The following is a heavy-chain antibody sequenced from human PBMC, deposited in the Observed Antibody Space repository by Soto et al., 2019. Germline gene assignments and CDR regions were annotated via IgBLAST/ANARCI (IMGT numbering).Heavy chain of an antibody. CDR3: AKVAERSMITFGGVIAD. Sequence: QVQLVESGGGVVQPGRTLRLSCAASGFTFNTYGMHWVRQAPGKGLEWVAVISFDEKIQYYADSVKGRFTISRDNSKNTMSLQMDSPRPEDTAVYYCAKVAERSMITFGGVIADWGQGTLDTVSS. V-gene: IGHV3-30*18. J-gene: IGHJ4*02. CDR1: GFTFNTYG. D-gene: IGHD3-16*02. CDR2: ISFDEKIQ.